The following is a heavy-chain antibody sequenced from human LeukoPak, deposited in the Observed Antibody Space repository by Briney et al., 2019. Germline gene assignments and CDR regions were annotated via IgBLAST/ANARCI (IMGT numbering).Heavy chain of an antibody. Sequence: PGRSLRLSCAASGFIFSGYAMHWVRQVPGKGLEWVAVISYDGSNKYYADSVKGRFTISRDNSKNTLYLQMNSLRAEDTAVYYCVRTIRSSTKNYYFEYWGQGTTVTVSS. CDR3: VRTIRSSTKNYYFEY. D-gene: IGHD2-2*01. J-gene: IGHJ4*03. CDR2: ISYDGSNK. V-gene: IGHV3-30-3*01. CDR1: GFIFSGYA.